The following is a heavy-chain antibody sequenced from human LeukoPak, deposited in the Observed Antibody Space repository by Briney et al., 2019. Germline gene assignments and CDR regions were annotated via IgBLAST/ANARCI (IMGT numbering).Heavy chain of an antibody. CDR1: GGSISSGGYS. Sequence: SQTLSLTCAVSGGSISSGGYSWSWIRQPPGKGLEWIGYIYHSGSTYYDPSLKSRVTISVDRSKNQFSLKLSSVAAADTAVYYCASYCSGGSCYSVDEAFDIRGQGTMVTVSS. J-gene: IGHJ3*02. D-gene: IGHD2-15*01. V-gene: IGHV4-30-2*01. CDR2: IYHSGST. CDR3: ASYCSGGSCYSVDEAFDI.